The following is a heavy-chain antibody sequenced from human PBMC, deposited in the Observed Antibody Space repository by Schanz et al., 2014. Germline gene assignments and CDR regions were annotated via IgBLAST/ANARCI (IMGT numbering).Heavy chain of an antibody. V-gene: IGHV3-11*01. Sequence: VQLLASGGGLVQPGGSLRLSCAASGFTFSDYYMSWVRQAPGKGLEWVSYISSVGISKYYADPVKGRFTISRDNAKNSLYLEMTSLRGEDTAVYYCARENLNWEAFDIWGQGTVVTVSS. D-gene: IGHD7-27*01. CDR2: ISSVGISK. CDR3: ARENLNWEAFDI. J-gene: IGHJ3*02. CDR1: GFTFSDYY.